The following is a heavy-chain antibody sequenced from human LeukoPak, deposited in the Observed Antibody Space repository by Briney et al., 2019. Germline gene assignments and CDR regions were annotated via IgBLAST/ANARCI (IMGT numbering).Heavy chain of an antibody. J-gene: IGHJ4*02. CDR3: AKDPGYYDSSGYVDY. V-gene: IGHV3-33*06. CDR1: GFTFSSYG. D-gene: IGHD3-22*01. CDR2: IWYDGSNK. Sequence: GGSLRLSCAASGFTFSSYGMHWVRQAPGKGLEWVAVIWYDGSNKYYADSVKGRFTISRDNSKNTLYLQMNSLRAEDTAVYYCAKDPGYYDSSGYVDYWGQGTLVTVSS.